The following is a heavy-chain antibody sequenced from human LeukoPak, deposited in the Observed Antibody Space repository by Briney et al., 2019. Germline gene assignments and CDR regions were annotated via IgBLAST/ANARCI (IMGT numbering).Heavy chain of an antibody. CDR1: GGSISSYY. D-gene: IGHD3-3*01. CDR2: IYTSGST. Sequence: PSETLSLTCTVSGGSISSYYWSWIRQPAGKGLEWIGRIYTSGSTNYNPSLKSRVTMSVGTSKNQFSLKLSSVTAADTAVYYCARGGHEGDFWSDYYNDAFDIWGQGTMVTVSS. V-gene: IGHV4-4*07. J-gene: IGHJ3*02. CDR3: ARGGHEGDFWSDYYNDAFDI.